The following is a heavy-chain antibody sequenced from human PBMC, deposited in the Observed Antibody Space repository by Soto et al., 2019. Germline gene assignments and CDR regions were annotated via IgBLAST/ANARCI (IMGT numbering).Heavy chain of an antibody. V-gene: IGHV3-30-3*01. CDR3: ARDPSYGSGSYSFDY. D-gene: IGHD3-10*01. CDR1: GFTFNYYG. J-gene: IGHJ4*02. Sequence: GGSLRLSCAASGFTFNYYGVHWVRQAPGKGLEWVAVISYDGNDKYDADSVKGRLTISRDNSKNTLYLQMNSLRAEDTAVYYCARDPSYGSGSYSFDYWGQGTLVTVSS. CDR2: ISYDGNDK.